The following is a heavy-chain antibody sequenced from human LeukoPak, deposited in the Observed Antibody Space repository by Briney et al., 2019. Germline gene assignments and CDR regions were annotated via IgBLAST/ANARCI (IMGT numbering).Heavy chain of an antibody. D-gene: IGHD5-24*01. CDR2: INHSGST. CDR1: GGSFSGYY. V-gene: IGHV4-34*01. J-gene: IGHJ2*01. CDR3: ARGQPRWLQSNPHWYFDL. Sequence: PSETLSLTCAVYGGSFSGYYWSWIRQPPGKGLEWIGEINHSGSTNYNPSLKSRVTISVDTSKNQFSLKLSSVTAADTAVYYCARGQPRWLQSNPHWYFDLWGRGTLVTVSS.